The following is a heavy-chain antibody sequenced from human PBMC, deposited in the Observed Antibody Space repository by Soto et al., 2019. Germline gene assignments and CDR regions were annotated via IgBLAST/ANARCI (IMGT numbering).Heavy chain of an antibody. J-gene: IGHJ4*02. Sequence: QVQLVESGGGVVQPGRSLRLSCAASGFTFSSYGMHWVRQAPGKGLEWVAVIWYDGSNKYYADSVKGRFTISRDNSKNTLYLQMNRLRAEDTAVYYCARSKDVYFDYWGQGTLVTVSS. CDR3: ARSKDVYFDY. CDR2: IWYDGSNK. V-gene: IGHV3-33*01. CDR1: GFTFSSYG.